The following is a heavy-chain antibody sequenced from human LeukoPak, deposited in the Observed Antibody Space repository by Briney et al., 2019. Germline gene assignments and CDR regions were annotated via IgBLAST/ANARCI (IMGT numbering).Heavy chain of an antibody. D-gene: IGHD3-22*01. V-gene: IGHV3-74*01. Sequence: GGSLRLSCAASGFTFSSYWMHWVRQAPGKGLVWVSRINSDGSGTSYADSVKGRFTISRDNAKNTLYLQMNSLRAEDTAVYYCARGVYYDSSGYPPDFDYWGQGTLVTVSS. J-gene: IGHJ4*02. CDR3: ARGVYYDSSGYPPDFDY. CDR1: GFTFSSYW. CDR2: INSDGSGT.